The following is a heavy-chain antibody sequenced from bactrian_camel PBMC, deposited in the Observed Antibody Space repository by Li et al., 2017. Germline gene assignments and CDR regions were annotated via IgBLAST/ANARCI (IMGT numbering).Heavy chain of an antibody. D-gene: IGHD6*01. Sequence: HVQLVESGGGSVQAGGSLRLSCAASGVLLSSTCMGWFRQAPGKEREGVATWKSDGSTYDHPTYAASVRGRFTISQDNAKNTIYLQMTSLKPEDTAVYYCVSGASWLASYTYWGQGTQVTVS. CDR1: GVLLSSTC. V-gene: IGHV3S53*01. CDR3: VSGASWLASYTY. J-gene: IGHJ4*01. CDR2: WKSDGSTYDHP.